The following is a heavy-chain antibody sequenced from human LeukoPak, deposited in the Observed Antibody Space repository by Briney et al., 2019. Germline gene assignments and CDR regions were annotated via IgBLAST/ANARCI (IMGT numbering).Heavy chain of an antibody. J-gene: IGHJ4*02. D-gene: IGHD1-26*01. CDR1: GFIFSGYG. CDR2: INGDGIST. Sequence: GRSLRLSCAASGFIFSGYGMHWVRQAPGKGLVWVARINGDGISTTYADSVKGRFTISRDNARNTVYLQMISLRGEDTAVYYCARDGWVDYWGQGTLVTVSS. V-gene: IGHV3-74*01. CDR3: ARDGWVDY.